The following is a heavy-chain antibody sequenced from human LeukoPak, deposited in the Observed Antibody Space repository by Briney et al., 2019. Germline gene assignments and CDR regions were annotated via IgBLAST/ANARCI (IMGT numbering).Heavy chain of an antibody. Sequence: GGSLRLSCAASGFTFSTYAMSWVRQAPGKGLEWVSTISVSGGSTRYANSVKGRFTISRDNSKNTLYLQMNSLRAEDTAVYYCAKFLVGFGEFSSFDYWGQGTLVTVSS. V-gene: IGHV3-23*01. D-gene: IGHD3-10*01. CDR1: GFTFSTYA. CDR2: ISVSGGST. CDR3: AKFLVGFGEFSSFDY. J-gene: IGHJ4*02.